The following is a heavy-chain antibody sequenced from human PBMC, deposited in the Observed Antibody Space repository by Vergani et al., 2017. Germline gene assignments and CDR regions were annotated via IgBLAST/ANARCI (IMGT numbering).Heavy chain of an antibody. CDR1: GFTLSTYA. CDR3: VKDAGGDEVFFDA. V-gene: IGHV3-23*01. CDR2: ITGGGGST. J-gene: IGHJ4*02. Sequence: EVQLLESGGSLKQPGGSVRLFCAASGFTLSTYAMHWARQAPGKGLEWVSAITGGGGSTYYGDSLKGRFIISRDNSRDTLYLQMNSLRPEDTATYYCVKDAGGDEVFFDAWGQETLVTVSS. D-gene: IGHD1-1*01.